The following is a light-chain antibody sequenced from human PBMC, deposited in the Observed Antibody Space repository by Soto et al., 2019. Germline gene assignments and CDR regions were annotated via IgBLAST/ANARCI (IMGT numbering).Light chain of an antibody. V-gene: IGLV2-14*01. CDR2: EVT. Sequence: QSALAQPASVSGSPGQTITISCTGTSSDVGRYNTVSWYQHHPGKAPKLIIYEVTHRPAGISDCFSASKSGNTASLTISGLQAEEEADYYCNSLRVNHLYVFGSGAKVTVL. CDR1: SSDVGRYNT. J-gene: IGLJ1*01. CDR3: NSLRVNHLYV.